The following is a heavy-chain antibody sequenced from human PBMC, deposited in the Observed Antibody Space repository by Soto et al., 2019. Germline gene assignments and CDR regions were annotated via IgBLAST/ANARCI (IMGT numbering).Heavy chain of an antibody. CDR1: GGTFSRYG. D-gene: IGHD1-26*01. V-gene: IGHV1-69*13. J-gene: IGHJ4*02. CDR3: ARLGGSYFDY. CDR2: IIPIFGTA. Sequence: SVKVACKASGGTFSRYGISWVRQAPGQGLEWMGGIIPIFGTANYAQKFQGRVTITADESTSTAYMELSSLRSEDTAVYYCARLGGSYFDYWGQGTLVTVSS.